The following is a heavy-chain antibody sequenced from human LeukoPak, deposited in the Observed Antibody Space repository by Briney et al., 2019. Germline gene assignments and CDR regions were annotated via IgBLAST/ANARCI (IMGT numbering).Heavy chain of an antibody. CDR1: GFTFSSYG. Sequence: PGGSLRLSCAASGFTFSSYGMHWVRQAPGKGLEWGAVIRYDGSNKYYADSVKGRFTISRDNSKNTLYLQMNSLRAEDTAVYYCAKDSPGLSSSGWYAHFDYWGQGTLVTVSS. V-gene: IGHV3-30*02. J-gene: IGHJ4*02. D-gene: IGHD6-19*01. CDR2: IRYDGSNK. CDR3: AKDSPGLSSSGWYAHFDY.